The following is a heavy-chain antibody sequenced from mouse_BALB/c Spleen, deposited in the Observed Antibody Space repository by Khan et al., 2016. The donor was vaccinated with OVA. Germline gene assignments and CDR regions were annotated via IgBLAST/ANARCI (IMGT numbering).Heavy chain of an antibody. Sequence: QVQLQQPGAELVKPGTSVKISCKASGYTFTSYYMYWVKQRPGQGFEWIGGINPNNGDPNYNEKFKSKVTLTVDKSSSTAYMQLSILTSEDSAVYYCARSGYGDPFAYWGQGTLVTVSA. CDR2: INPNNGDP. J-gene: IGHJ3*01. D-gene: IGHD2-13*01. CDR1: GYTFTSYY. CDR3: ARSGYGDPFAY. V-gene: IGHV1S81*02.